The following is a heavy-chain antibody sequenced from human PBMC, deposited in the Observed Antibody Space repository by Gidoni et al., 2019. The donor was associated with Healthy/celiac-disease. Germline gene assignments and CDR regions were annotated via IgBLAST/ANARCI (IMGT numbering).Heavy chain of an antibody. CDR1: GFPFSSYA. V-gene: IGHV3-23*01. CDR2: ISGSGGST. J-gene: IGHJ4*02. D-gene: IGHD2-21*02. Sequence: VPLLESGGGLVQPGVSLRLSFAASGFPFSSYAMSWVRQAPGKGLEWVSAISGSGGSTYYADAVKGRFTISRDNSKNTLYLQMNSLRAEDTAVYYCAKGKHIVVVTAILNYWGQGTLVTVSS. CDR3: AKGKHIVVVTAILNY.